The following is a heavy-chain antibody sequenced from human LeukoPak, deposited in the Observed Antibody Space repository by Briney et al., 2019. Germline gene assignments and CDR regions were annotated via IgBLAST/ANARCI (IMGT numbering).Heavy chain of an antibody. CDR3: VRGYSFGPYGMDV. CDR1: GFTFTNAW. D-gene: IGHD2-15*01. Sequence: GGSLRLSCAASGFTFTNAWMTWVRQAPGKGLEYVSAISDSGGSTYYADSVKGRFTISRDNSKNTLYLQMSSLRAEDTAVYFCVRGYSFGPYGMDVWGQGTTVTVSS. CDR2: ISDSGGST. V-gene: IGHV3-64D*09. J-gene: IGHJ6*02.